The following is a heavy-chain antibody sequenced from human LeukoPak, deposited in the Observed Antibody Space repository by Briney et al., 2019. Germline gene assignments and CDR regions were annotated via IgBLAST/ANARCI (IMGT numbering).Heavy chain of an antibody. V-gene: IGHV3-74*01. Sequence: PGGSLRLSCAASGFTFSTYWMHWVRQPLGKGLVWVSRINPDGSTTNYADSVKGRFTISRDNAKNTLYLQMNSLTVEDTAVYYCVRTATVTTPDYWGQGTLVTVSS. J-gene: IGHJ4*02. CDR1: GFTFSTYW. D-gene: IGHD4-17*01. CDR2: INPDGSTT. CDR3: VRTATVTTPDY.